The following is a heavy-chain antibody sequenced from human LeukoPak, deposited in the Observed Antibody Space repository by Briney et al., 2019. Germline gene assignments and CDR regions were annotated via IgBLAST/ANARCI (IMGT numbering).Heavy chain of an antibody. CDR3: ARDIAVRGDRAFDI. CDR1: GFTFSDYY. Sequence: GGSLRLSCAASGFTFSDYYMSWIRQAPGKGLEWVPYISSSGSTIYYADSVKGRFTISRDNAKNSLYLQMNSLRAEDTAVYYCARDIAVRGDRAFDIWGQGTMVTVSS. J-gene: IGHJ3*02. V-gene: IGHV3-11*01. D-gene: IGHD3-10*01. CDR2: ISSSGSTI.